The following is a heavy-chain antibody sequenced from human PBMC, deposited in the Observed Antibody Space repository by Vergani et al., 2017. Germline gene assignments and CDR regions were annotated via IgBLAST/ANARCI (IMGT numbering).Heavy chain of an antibody. J-gene: IGHJ4*02. CDR2: ISPYNGNT. D-gene: IGHD5-12*01. CDR1: GYTFSSYG. CDR3: ARRITEGSWLPHCDF. Sequence: QVQLVQSGAEVKKPGASVKVSCKASGYTFSSYGISWVRQAPGQGLEWMGWISPYNGNTNYAQKFQGRVTMTTDTSTSTAYMELRSLRSDDTAVYYCARRITEGSWLPHCDFWGQGTLVTVSS. V-gene: IGHV1-18*04.